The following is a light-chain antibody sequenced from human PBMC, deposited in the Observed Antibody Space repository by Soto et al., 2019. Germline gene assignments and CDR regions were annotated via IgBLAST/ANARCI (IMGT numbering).Light chain of an antibody. J-gene: IGKJ5*01. Sequence: DIQMTQSPPSLSASVGDRDTITCQASQGISNHLHWYQQKSGKAPKLLISDASNLQTGVPSRFGGSGFGTDFTFTISSLLPEDIAPYYCQQSDDVPAITFGQGTRLEIK. V-gene: IGKV1-33*01. CDR3: QQSDDVPAIT. CDR2: DAS. CDR1: QGISNH.